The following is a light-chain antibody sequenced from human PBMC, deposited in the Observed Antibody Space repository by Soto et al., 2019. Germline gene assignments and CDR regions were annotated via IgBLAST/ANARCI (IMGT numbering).Light chain of an antibody. CDR3: QQFGTSPLWT. Sequence: EIVLTQSPVALSSSPGERSTLSCRASQSVNSNYLAWYHQKPGQAPXLXXYETSTRATGIPDRFSGSGSGTDFTLTISRLEPEDFSVYFCQQFGTSPLWTFGQGTKVDIK. V-gene: IGKV3-20*01. CDR1: QSVNSNY. CDR2: ETS. J-gene: IGKJ1*01.